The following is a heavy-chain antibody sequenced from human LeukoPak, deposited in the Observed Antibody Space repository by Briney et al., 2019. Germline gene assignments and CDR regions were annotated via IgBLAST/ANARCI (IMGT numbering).Heavy chain of an antibody. CDR2: ISLNGGST. Sequence: GGSLRLSCAASGFTFEDYGMSWVPQVPGEGLEWVSGISLNGGSTGYADSVKGRFTISRDNVKNSLYLQMNSLRAEDTAFYYCVRGITMFQHWGQGTLVTVSS. D-gene: IGHD3-10*01. V-gene: IGHV3-20*04. CDR3: VRGITMFQH. CDR1: GFTFEDYG. J-gene: IGHJ1*01.